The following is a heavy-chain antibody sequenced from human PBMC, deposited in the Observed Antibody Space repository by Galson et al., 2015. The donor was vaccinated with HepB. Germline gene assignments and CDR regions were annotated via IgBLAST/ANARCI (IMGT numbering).Heavy chain of an antibody. CDR1: GGSISSSSYY. Sequence: TLSLTCTVSGGSISSSSYYWGWIRQPPGKGLEWIGSIYYSGSTYYNPSLKSRVTISVDTSKNQFSLKLSSVTAADTAVYYCARLQSSGSYYLDYYYYGMDVWGQGTTVTVSS. J-gene: IGHJ6*02. V-gene: IGHV4-39*01. D-gene: IGHD3-10*01. CDR2: IYYSGST. CDR3: ARLQSSGSYYLDYYYYGMDV.